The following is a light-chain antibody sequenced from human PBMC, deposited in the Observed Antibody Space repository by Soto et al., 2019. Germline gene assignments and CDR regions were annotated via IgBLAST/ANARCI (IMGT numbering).Light chain of an antibody. CDR1: SSNIGSNY. J-gene: IGLJ1*01. CDR3: AAWDDSLSGLYV. CDR2: RYN. V-gene: IGLV1-47*01. Sequence: QSALAQPPSASGTPGQRVTISCSGSSSNIGSNYVYWYQQLPGTAPKLLIYRYNQRPSGVPDRFSGSKSGTSASLAISGLRSEDEADYYCAAWDDSLSGLYVFGTGTKVTVL.